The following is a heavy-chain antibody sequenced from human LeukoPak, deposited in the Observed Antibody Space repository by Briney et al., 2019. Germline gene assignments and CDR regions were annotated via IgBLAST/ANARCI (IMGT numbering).Heavy chain of an antibody. CDR3: ARGPYCSGGSCYLIYYFDY. Sequence: SETLSLTCAVYGGSFSGYYWSWIRQPPGKGLEWIGEINHSGSTNYNPSLKSRVTISVDTSKNQFSLKLSPVTAADTAVYYCARGPYCSGGSCYLIYYFDYWGQGTLVTVSS. D-gene: IGHD2-15*01. CDR2: INHSGST. J-gene: IGHJ4*02. CDR1: GGSFSGYY. V-gene: IGHV4-34*01.